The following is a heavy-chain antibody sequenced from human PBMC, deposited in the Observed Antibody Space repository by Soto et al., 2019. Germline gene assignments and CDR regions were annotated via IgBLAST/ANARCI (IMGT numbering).Heavy chain of an antibody. J-gene: IGHJ6*02. D-gene: IGHD3-22*01. CDR1: GFTFSNAW. Sequence: EVQLVESGGGLVKPGGSLRLSCAASGFTFSNAWMSWVRQAPGKGLEWVGRIKSKTDGGTTDYAAPVKGRFTISRDDSKNTLYLQMNSLKTEDTAVYYCTTVRLVRSSGYWGPKYYYYGMDVWGQGTTVTVSS. CDR3: TTVRLVRSSGYWGPKYYYYGMDV. V-gene: IGHV3-15*01. CDR2: IKSKTDGGTT.